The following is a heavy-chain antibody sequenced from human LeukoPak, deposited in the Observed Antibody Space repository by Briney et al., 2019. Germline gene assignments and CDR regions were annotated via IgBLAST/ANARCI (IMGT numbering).Heavy chain of an antibody. CDR3: AREKNDGGSGWYRGGDAFDI. J-gene: IGHJ3*02. Sequence: PGGSLRLSCAASGFTFSSYWMSWVRQAPGKGLEWVANIKQDGSEKYYVDSVKGRFTISRDNAKDSLYLQMNSLRAEDTAVYYCAREKNDGGSGWYRGGDAFDIWGQGTMVTVSS. CDR1: GFTFSSYW. CDR2: IKQDGSEK. V-gene: IGHV3-7*01. D-gene: IGHD6-19*01.